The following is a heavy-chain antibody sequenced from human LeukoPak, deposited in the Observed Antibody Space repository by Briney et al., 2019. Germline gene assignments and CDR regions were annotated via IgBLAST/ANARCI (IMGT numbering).Heavy chain of an antibody. D-gene: IGHD5-24*01. CDR1: GGTFNSYA. V-gene: IGHV1-46*02. Sequence: ASVKVSCKASGGTFNSYAITWVRQAPGQGLEWMGIINPSGGSTSYAQKFQGRVTMTRDTSTSTVYMELSSLRSEDTAVYYCARVKGRDGYKPPHYYFDYWGQGTLVTVSS. CDR2: INPSGGST. J-gene: IGHJ4*02. CDR3: ARVKGRDGYKPPHYYFDY.